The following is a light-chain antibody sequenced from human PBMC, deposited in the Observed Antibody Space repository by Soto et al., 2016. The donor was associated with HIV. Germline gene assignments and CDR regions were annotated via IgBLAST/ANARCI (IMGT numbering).Light chain of an antibody. CDR3: MQGLQLPLT. Sequence: DIVMTQTPLSLSVTPGQPASISCKSSQSLLYRDGTTRFYWYLQKPGQSPQLLIHEVSSRFAGVPDRFSGSGSGTDFTLKISRVEAEDVGIYYCMQGLQLPLTFGGGTKGGDQT. J-gene: IGKJ4*01. CDR2: EVS. V-gene: IGKV2-29*02. CDR1: QSLLYRDGTTR.